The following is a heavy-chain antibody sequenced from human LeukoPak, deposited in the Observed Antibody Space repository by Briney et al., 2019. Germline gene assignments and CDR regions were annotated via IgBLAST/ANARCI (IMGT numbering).Heavy chain of an antibody. V-gene: IGHV3-73*01. J-gene: IGHJ6*02. Sequence: GGSLRLSCAASGFTFSGSAMHWVRQASGKGLEWVGRIRSKANSYATAYAASVKGRFTISRDDSKNTAYLQMNSLKTEDTAVYYCAREGDFWSGYGMDVWGQGTTVTVSS. CDR1: GFTFSGSA. D-gene: IGHD3-3*01. CDR3: AREGDFWSGYGMDV. CDR2: IRSKANSYAT.